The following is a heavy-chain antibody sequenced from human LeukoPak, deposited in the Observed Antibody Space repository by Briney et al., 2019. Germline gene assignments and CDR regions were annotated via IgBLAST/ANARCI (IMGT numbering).Heavy chain of an antibody. CDR2: INHSGST. D-gene: IGHD3-9*01. J-gene: IGHJ6*03. V-gene: IGHV4-38-2*02. CDR3: ARRNYDILTGYATYYYYYMDV. CDR1: GYSISSGYY. Sequence: SETLSLTCTVSGYSISSGYYWSWIRQPPGKGLEWIGEINHSGSTNYNPSLKSRVTISVDTSKNQFSLKLSSVTAADTAVYYCARRNYDILTGYATYYYYYMDVWGKGTTVTVSS.